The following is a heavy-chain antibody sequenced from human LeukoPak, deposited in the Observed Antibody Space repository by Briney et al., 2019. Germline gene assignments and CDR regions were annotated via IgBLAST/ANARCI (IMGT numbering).Heavy chain of an antibody. D-gene: IGHD1-26*01. V-gene: IGHV1-18*01. CDR3: ARSGRGTYYYFDL. CDR2: ISAYNGNT. Sequence: ASVKVSCKTSGYTFTSYDISWVRQAPGQGLEWMGWISAYNGNTDYAQKLQGRVTMTTDTSTGTAYMDLRNLRFDDTAVYFCARSGRGTYYYFDLWGQGTLVTVSS. J-gene: IGHJ4*02. CDR1: GYTFTSYD.